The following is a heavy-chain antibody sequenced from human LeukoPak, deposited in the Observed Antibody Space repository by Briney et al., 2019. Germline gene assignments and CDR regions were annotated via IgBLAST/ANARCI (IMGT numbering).Heavy chain of an antibody. V-gene: IGHV1-8*01. CDR3: ARGRMVRGVTWWFDP. Sequence: GASVKVSCKASGYTFTSYDINWVRQAPGQGLEWMGWMNPNSGNTCYAQKFQGRVTMTRNTSISTAYMELSSLRPEDTAVYYCARGRMVRGVTWWFDPWGQGTLVTVS. D-gene: IGHD3-10*01. CDR1: GYTFTSYD. J-gene: IGHJ5*02. CDR2: MNPNSGNT.